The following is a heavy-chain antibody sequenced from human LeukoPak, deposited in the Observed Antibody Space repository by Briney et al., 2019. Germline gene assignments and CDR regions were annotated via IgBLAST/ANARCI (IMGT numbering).Heavy chain of an antibody. V-gene: IGHV3-48*01. J-gene: IGHJ3*01. D-gene: IGHD6-6*01. Sequence: PGGSLRLSCAAPGVTFSPYTMHWFRQPPGKGLEWVSYINTGSTTIYYADSVKGRFTISRDNAKNSLYLHMNSLRAEDTVVYYCARDSSVCEFDVWGQGTMVTVSS. CDR3: ARDSSVCEFDV. CDR1: GVTFSPYT. CDR2: INTGSTTI.